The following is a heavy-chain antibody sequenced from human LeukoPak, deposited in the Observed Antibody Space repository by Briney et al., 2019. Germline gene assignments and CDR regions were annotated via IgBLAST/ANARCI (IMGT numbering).Heavy chain of an antibody. CDR3: ARKNVVVPAAYEY. J-gene: IGHJ4*02. CDR1: GFTFSSYA. CDR2: ISSNGGST. Sequence: GGSLRLSCASSGFTFSSYAMHWVRQAPGKGLEYVSAISSNGGSTNYANSVKGRFTISRNNSKNTLYLQMGSLRAEDMAVYYCARKNVVVPAAYEYWGQGTPVTVSS. D-gene: IGHD2-2*01. V-gene: IGHV3-64*01.